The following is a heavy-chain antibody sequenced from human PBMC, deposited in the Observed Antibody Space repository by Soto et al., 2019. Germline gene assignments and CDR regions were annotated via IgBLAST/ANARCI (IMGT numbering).Heavy chain of an antibody. CDR1: GITFNTYP. CDR2: ISYDGSNK. V-gene: IGHV3-30-3*01. Sequence: QVQLVESGGGVVQPGRSLRLSCVASGITFNTYPMHWVRQAPGKGLEWVALISYDGSNKYYADSVKGRFTISRDNSKNTLYLQMNRLRAEDTAVFYCARQGGGDSYESSGFDYWGQGTLLTLSS. J-gene: IGHJ4*02. D-gene: IGHD3-22*01. CDR3: ARQGGGDSYESSGFDY.